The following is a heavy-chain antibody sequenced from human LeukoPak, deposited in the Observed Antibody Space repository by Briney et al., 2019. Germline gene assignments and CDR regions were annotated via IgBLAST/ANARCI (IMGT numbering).Heavy chain of an antibody. Sequence: GGSLRLSCAASGFTVSSNYMSWVRQAPGKGLEWVSVIYSGGSTYYADSVKGRFTVARDNSKNTLYLQMKSLRAEDTAVYYCARDYGGSSPFDYWGQGTLVTVSS. J-gene: IGHJ4*02. V-gene: IGHV3-53*01. CDR2: IYSGGST. CDR1: GFTVSSNY. D-gene: IGHD4-23*01. CDR3: ARDYGGSSPFDY.